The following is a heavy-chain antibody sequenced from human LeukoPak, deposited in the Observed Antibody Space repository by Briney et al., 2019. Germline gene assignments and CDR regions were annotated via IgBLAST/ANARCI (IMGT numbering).Heavy chain of an antibody. CDR1: GFSFSNYW. Sequence: GGSLRLSCAASGFSFSNYWMSWVRQAPGKGLEWVANIKQDGSMKGYVDSVKGRFTISRDNAKNSLYLQMNSLRAEDTAVYYCAREDIVVVPALGEYYYYGMDVWGQGTTVTVSS. CDR2: IKQDGSMK. J-gene: IGHJ6*02. D-gene: IGHD2-2*01. V-gene: IGHV3-7*01. CDR3: AREDIVVVPALGEYYYYGMDV.